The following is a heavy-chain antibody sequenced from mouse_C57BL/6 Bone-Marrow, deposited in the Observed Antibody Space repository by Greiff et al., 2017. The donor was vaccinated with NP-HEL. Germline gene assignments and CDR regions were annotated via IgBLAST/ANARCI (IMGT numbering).Heavy chain of an antibody. Sequence: DVKLVESGGGLVKPGGSLKLSCAASGFTFSSYAMSWVRQTPEKRLEWVATISDGGSYTYYPDNVKGRFTIARDNAKNNLYLQMSHLKSEDTAMYYCARRSTTVVSYYAMDYWGQGTSVTVSS. D-gene: IGHD1-1*01. CDR3: ARRSTTVVSYYAMDY. CDR2: ISDGGSYT. J-gene: IGHJ4*01. CDR1: GFTFSSYA. V-gene: IGHV5-4*03.